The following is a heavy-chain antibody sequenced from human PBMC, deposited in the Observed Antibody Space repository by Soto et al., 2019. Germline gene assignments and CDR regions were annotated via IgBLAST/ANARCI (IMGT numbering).Heavy chain of an antibody. CDR2: IYYSGST. Sequence: SETLSLTCTVSGGSISSGGYYWSWIRQHPGKGLEWIGYIYYSGSTYYNPSLKSRVTISVDTSKNQFSLKLSSVTAADTAVYYCAKTTVTTNSYGMDVWGQGTTVTLSS. D-gene: IGHD4-17*01. CDR3: AKTTVTTNSYGMDV. J-gene: IGHJ6*02. CDR1: GGSISSGGYY. V-gene: IGHV4-31*03.